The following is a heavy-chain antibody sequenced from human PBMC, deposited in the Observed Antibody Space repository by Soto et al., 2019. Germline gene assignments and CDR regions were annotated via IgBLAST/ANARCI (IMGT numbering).Heavy chain of an antibody. V-gene: IGHV6-1*01. Sequence: SQTLSLTCVGSGDTVSSNSVAWNWVRQSPSRGLEWLGRTYYRSRWYSDYAVSVRSRIDINADTSKNQVSLQLNSVTPEDTAVYYCSRSEEDSDYYYYGMDVWGQGTTVTVSS. D-gene: IGHD2-15*01. CDR2: TYYRSRWYS. J-gene: IGHJ6*02. CDR3: SRSEEDSDYYYYGMDV. CDR1: GDTVSSNSVA.